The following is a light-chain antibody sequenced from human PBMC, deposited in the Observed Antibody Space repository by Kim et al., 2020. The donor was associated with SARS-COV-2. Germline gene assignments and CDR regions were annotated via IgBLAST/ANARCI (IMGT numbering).Light chain of an antibody. CDR1: GRDVGGDHY. CDR3: SSYTSSTTPDYV. CDR2: DVI. J-gene: IGLJ1*01. Sequence: SLTMPSTGTGRDVGGDHYVSWNQQHTGKAPKLVIYDVIKRPSGVCKRFSGSKSGNTASLTISGLQAEDEADYYWSSYTSSTTPDYVFGTGTKVTVL. V-gene: IGLV2-14*04.